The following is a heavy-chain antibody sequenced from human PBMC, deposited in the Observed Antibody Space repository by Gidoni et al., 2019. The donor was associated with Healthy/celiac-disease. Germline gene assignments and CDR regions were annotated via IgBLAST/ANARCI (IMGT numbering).Heavy chain of an antibody. D-gene: IGHD2-2*02. CDR1: GFTFSSDA. Sequence: EVQLLESGGGLVQPGGSLRLSCAASGFTFSSDAMSWVRQAPGKGLEWVSAISGSGGSTYYADSVKGRFTISRDNSKNTLYLQMNSLRAEDTAVYYCASSTRTGVPAAIRWIDLDYWGQGTLVTVSS. CDR3: ASSTRTGVPAAIRWIDLDY. V-gene: IGHV3-23*01. J-gene: IGHJ4*02. CDR2: ISGSGGST.